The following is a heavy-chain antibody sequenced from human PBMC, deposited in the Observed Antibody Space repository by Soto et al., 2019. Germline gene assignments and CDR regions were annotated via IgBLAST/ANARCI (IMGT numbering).Heavy chain of an antibody. V-gene: IGHV1-69*02. Sequence: QVQLVQSGAEVKKPGSSVKVSCKASGGTFSSYTISWVRQAPGQGLEWMGRIIPILGIANYAQKFQGRVTLTADKSTSTAYRELSSLRSEDTAVYYCATHLGYCSSTSCYYYYMDVWGNGPTVTVSS. J-gene: IGHJ6*03. D-gene: IGHD2-2*01. CDR1: GGTFSSYT. CDR2: IIPILGIA. CDR3: ATHLGYCSSTSCYYYYMDV.